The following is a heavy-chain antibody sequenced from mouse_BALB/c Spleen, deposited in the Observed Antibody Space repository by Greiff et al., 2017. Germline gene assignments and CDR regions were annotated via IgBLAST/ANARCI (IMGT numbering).Heavy chain of an antibody. CDR2: ISYSGST. V-gene: IGHV3-8*02. CDR3: ARRRYGNYVGYAMDY. CDR1: GDSVTSGY. J-gene: IGHJ4*01. Sequence: DVQLQESGPSLVKPSQTLSLTCSVTGDSVTSGYWNWIRKFPGNKLEYMGYISYSGSTYYNPSLKSRISITRDTSKNQYYLQLNSVTTEDTATYYCARRRYGNYVGYAMDYWGQGTSVTVSS. D-gene: IGHD2-1*01.